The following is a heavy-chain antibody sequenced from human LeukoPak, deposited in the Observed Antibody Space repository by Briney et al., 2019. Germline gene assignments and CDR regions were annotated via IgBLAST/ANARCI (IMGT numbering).Heavy chain of an antibody. CDR1: GFTFSNYW. J-gene: IGHJ4*02. Sequence: PGGSLRLSCAASGFTFSNYWMSWVRQAPGKGLEWVANIKQDGSEKYYVDSVKGRFTISRDNAKNSLYLQMNSLRAEDTAVYYCARGEEVYYYDSSGYLRHFDYWGQGTLVTVSS. CDR3: ARGEEVYYYDSSGYLRHFDY. CDR2: IKQDGSEK. D-gene: IGHD3-22*01. V-gene: IGHV3-7*01.